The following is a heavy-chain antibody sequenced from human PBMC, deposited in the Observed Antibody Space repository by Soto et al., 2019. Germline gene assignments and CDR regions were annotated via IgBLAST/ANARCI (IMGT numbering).Heavy chain of an antibody. CDR2: ISGYNNNK. D-gene: IGHD6-13*01. CDR1: GYTFTSYG. Sequence: QIPLVQSGTEVREPGASVKVSCQASGYTFTSYGIIWVRQAPGQGLELMGWISGYNNNKNYAQKYLARVTMTTDTSTRTAYMELRSLRSDDTAVYYCARVGAIAPAEGDYWGQGTLVTVSS. CDR3: ARVGAIAPAEGDY. V-gene: IGHV1-18*01. J-gene: IGHJ4*02.